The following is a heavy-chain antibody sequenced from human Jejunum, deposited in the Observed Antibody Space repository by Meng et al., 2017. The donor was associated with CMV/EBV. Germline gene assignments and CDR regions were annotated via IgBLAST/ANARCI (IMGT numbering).Heavy chain of an antibody. CDR1: GDSTNNRNDC. Sequence: SGDSTNNRNDCWGSLRQPPGRSLEWIGSIYFSGSTYYNPSLKSRVIVSLDTPRSQFSLKLSSVTAADTAVYYCVREGINYYDADVWGQGTTVTVSS. CDR3: VREGINYYDADV. V-gene: IGHV4-39*07. J-gene: IGHJ6*02. CDR2: IYFSGST.